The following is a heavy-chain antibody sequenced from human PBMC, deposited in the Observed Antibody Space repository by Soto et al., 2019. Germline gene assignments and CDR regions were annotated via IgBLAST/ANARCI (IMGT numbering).Heavy chain of an antibody. CDR3: ARALGSPYCSGGSCYGY. J-gene: IGHJ4*02. D-gene: IGHD2-15*01. CDR2: IIPIFGTA. Sequence: QVPLVQSGAEVKKPGSSVKVSCKASGGTFSSYAISWVRQAPGQGLEWMGGIIPIFGTANYAQKFQGRVTITADESTSTAYMELSSLRSEDTAVYYCARALGSPYCSGGSCYGYWGQGTLVTVSS. V-gene: IGHV1-69*01. CDR1: GGTFSSYA.